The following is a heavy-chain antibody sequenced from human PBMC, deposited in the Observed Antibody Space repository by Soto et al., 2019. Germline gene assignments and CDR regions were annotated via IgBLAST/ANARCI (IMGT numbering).Heavy chain of an antibody. V-gene: IGHV1-69*12. D-gene: IGHD7-27*01. CDR2: IIAIFGTA. CDR1: GGTFSSYA. CDR3: ARAPSHYYYSGMDV. Sequence: QVQLVQSGAEVKKPGSSVKVSCKASGGTFSSYAISWVRQAPGKGLEWLGGIIAIFGTADYAQKFQVRVTIPADESTSTAYMDLSSLRSEDTAVYYCARAPSHYYYSGMDVWGQGTTVTVSS. J-gene: IGHJ6*02.